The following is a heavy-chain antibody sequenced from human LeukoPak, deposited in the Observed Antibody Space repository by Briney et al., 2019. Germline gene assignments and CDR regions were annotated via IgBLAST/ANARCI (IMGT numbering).Heavy chain of an antibody. J-gene: IGHJ4*02. V-gene: IGHV3-7*01. CDR3: ARDRGGNTFFDY. D-gene: IGHD4-23*01. CDR1: GFTVISNS. Sequence: GSLRLSCTVSGFTVISNSMSWVRQAPGKGLEWVANIKQDGSEKYYVDSVKGRFTISRDNAKNSLYLQMNSLRAEDTAVYYCARDRGGNTFFDYWGQGTLVTVSS. CDR2: IKQDGSEK.